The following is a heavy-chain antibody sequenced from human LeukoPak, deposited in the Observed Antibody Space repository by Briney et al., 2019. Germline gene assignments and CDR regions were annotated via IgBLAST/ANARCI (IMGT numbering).Heavy chain of an antibody. V-gene: IGHV3-21*04. CDR2: ISISSSYI. D-gene: IGHD2-21*01. CDR3: AKDFRIGYSAHFDY. J-gene: IGHJ4*02. CDR1: GFTLSFYS. Sequence: GGSLRLSCAASGFTLSFYSMNWVRQAPGKGLEWVSFISISSSYIYYADSVKGRFSISRDNSKNTLYLQMDSLRGEDTAVYYCAKDFRIGYSAHFDYWGQGALVTVSS.